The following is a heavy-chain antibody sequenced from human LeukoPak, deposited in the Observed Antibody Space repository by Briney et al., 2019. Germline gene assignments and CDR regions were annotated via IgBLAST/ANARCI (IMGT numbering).Heavy chain of an antibody. J-gene: IGHJ4*02. CDR3: ARDESLIAAAGSPLDY. D-gene: IGHD6-13*01. CDR1: GFTFSSYA. CDR2: ISYHGSNK. V-gene: IGHV3-30*04. Sequence: PGRSLRLSCAASGFTFSSYAMHWVRQAPGKGLEWVAVISYHGSNKYYADSVKGRFTISRDNSKNTLYLQMNSLRAEDTAVYYCARDESLIAAAGSPLDYWGQGTLVTVSS.